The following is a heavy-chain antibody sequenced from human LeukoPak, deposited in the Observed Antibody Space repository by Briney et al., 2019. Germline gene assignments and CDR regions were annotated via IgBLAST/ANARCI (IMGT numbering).Heavy chain of an antibody. Sequence: GSSVKVSCKASGGTFGSYAISWVRQAPGQGLEWMGRIIPILGIANYAQKFQGRVTITADKSTSTAYMELSSLRSEDTAVYYCASGYCSSTSCSSGDYWGQGTLVTVSS. CDR1: GGTFGSYA. D-gene: IGHD2-2*01. J-gene: IGHJ4*02. CDR3: ASGYCSSTSCSSGDY. CDR2: IIPILGIA. V-gene: IGHV1-69*04.